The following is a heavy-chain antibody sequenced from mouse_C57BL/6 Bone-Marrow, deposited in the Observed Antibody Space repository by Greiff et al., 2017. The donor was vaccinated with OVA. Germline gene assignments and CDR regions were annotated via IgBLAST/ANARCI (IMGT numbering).Heavy chain of an antibody. D-gene: IGHD1-1*01. V-gene: IGHV1-9*01. CDR1: GYTFTGYW. CDR3: AREYDGSSYYAMDY. Sequence: QVQLQQSGAELMKPGASVKLSCKASGYTFTGYWIEWVKQRPGHGLEWIGEILPGSGGTNYNEKFKGKATFTADTSSNTAYMQLSSLTTEDSAIYYCAREYDGSSYYAMDYWGKGTSVTVSS. CDR2: ILPGSGGT. J-gene: IGHJ4*01.